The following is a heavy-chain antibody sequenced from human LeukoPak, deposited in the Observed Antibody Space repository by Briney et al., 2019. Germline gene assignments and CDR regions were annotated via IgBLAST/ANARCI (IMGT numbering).Heavy chain of an antibody. CDR1: GFSFSSYA. CDR3: ARPNGGYCSGGSCYPDAFDI. J-gene: IGHJ3*02. Sequence: GGSLRLSCAASGFSFSSYAMNWVRQAPGKGLEWVSSISSSSSYIYYADSVKGRFTISRDNAKNSLYLQMNSLRAEDTAVYYCARPNGGYCSGGSCYPDAFDIWGQGTMVTVSS. CDR2: ISSSSSYI. V-gene: IGHV3-21*01. D-gene: IGHD2-15*01.